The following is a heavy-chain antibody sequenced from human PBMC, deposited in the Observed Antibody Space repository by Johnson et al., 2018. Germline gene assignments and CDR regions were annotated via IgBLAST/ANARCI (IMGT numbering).Heavy chain of an antibody. CDR2: ISDDGSNK. CDR1: GFTFSTYG. D-gene: IGHD2-2*01. CDR3: AKGYCSSTSCSPEY. Sequence: QVQLVQSGGGVVQPGRSLRLSCVASGFTFSTYGMHWVRQAPGKGLEWMAVISDDGSNKYYADSVKGRFTLSRDNSKNTLYLQMNSLRVEDTAVYYCAKGYCSSTSCSPEYWGPGTLVTVSS. J-gene: IGHJ4*02. V-gene: IGHV3-30*18.